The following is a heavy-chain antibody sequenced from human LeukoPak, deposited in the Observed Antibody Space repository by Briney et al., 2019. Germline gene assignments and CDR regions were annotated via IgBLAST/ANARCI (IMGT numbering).Heavy chain of an antibody. J-gene: IGHJ4*02. V-gene: IGHV3-30*18. Sequence: GGSLRLSCAASGFTFSRYAMHWVRRAPGKGLEWVAVIANDGRDKHSTDSVKGRFTITRDNAKNTVYLQMNSLRVEDTAIYYCAKDQQIVSAKYYFDSWGQGILVTVSS. D-gene: IGHD1/OR15-1a*01. CDR3: AKDQQIVSAKYYFDS. CDR2: IANDGRDK. CDR1: GFTFSRYA.